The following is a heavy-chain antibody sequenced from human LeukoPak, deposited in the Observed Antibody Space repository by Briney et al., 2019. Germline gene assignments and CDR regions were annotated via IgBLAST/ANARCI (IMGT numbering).Heavy chain of an antibody. Sequence: PSETLSLTCTVSGGSFSGYYCTWIRQPPGKGLEWIGEINHSGSANYNPSLKSRVTISLDTSKNQFSLKLSSVTAADTAIYYCARAVSGRFDYWGQGTLVTVSS. V-gene: IGHV4-34*01. CDR3: ARAVSGRFDY. CDR1: GGSFSGYY. CDR2: INHSGSA. D-gene: IGHD6-19*01. J-gene: IGHJ4*02.